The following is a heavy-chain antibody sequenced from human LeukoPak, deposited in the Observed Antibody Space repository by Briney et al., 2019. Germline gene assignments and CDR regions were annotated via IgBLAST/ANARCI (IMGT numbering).Heavy chain of an antibody. J-gene: IGHJ4*02. Sequence: SQTLSLTCTVSGGSISSSNYYWNWIRQPAGKGLEWIGRIYTSGSTNYNPSLKSRVTISVDTSKNQFSLKLSSVTAADTAVYYCARGLLWFGELPDYFDYWGQGTLVTVSS. CDR3: ARGLLWFGELPDYFDY. CDR1: GGSISSSNYY. D-gene: IGHD3-10*01. V-gene: IGHV4-61*02. CDR2: IYTSGST.